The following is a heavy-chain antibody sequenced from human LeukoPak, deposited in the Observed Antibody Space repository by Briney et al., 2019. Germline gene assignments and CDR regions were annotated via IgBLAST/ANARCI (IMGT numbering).Heavy chain of an antibody. CDR2: INPNSGGT. Sequence: ASVKVSYKASGYTFTGYYMHWVRQAPGQGLEWMGWINPNSGGTNYAQKFQGRVTMTRDTSISTAYMELSRLRSDDTAVYYCARDREYSSSWTSDYYYYYMDVWGKGTTVTVSS. J-gene: IGHJ6*03. CDR1: GYTFTGYY. CDR3: ARDREYSSSWTSDYYYYYMDV. V-gene: IGHV1-2*02. D-gene: IGHD6-13*01.